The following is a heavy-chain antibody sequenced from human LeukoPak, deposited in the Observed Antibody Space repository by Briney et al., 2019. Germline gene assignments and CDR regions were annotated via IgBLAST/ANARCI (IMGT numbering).Heavy chain of an antibody. CDR1: GYSFTSYW. V-gene: IGHV5-51*01. J-gene: IGHJ4*02. Sequence: GESLKISCKGSGYSFTSYWIGWVRQMPGKGLEWMGIIYPGDSDTRYSPSFQGQVTISADKSISTAYLQWNSLKASDTAMYYCARRGYSDYGGDYYFDYWGQGTLVTVSS. CDR3: ARRGYSDYGGDYYFDY. D-gene: IGHD5-12*01. CDR2: IYPGDSDT.